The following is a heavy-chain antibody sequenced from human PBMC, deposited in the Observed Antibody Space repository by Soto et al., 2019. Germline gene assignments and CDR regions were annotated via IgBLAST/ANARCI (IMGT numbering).Heavy chain of an antibody. CDR3: ARGQVNYYYYMDV. V-gene: IGHV3-64*01. J-gene: IGHJ6*03. Sequence: EVQLVESGGGLVQPGGSLRLSCAASGFTFSSCAMHWVRQAPGKGLEYVSAISSNGGSTNYANSVKDRFTISRDNSKNTLYLQMGSLRAEDMAIYYCARGQVNYYYYMDVWGKGTAVTVSS. CDR1: GFTFSSCA. CDR2: ISSNGGST.